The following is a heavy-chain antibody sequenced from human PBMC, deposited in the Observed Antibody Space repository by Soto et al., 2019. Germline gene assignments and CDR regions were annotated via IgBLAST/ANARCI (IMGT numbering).Heavy chain of an antibody. D-gene: IGHD3-16*01. CDR2: IKSDGTST. CDR3: AQLGLMTFSHKHYFNH. V-gene: IGHV3-23*01. J-gene: IGHJ4*02. Sequence: GGSLRLSCVASGFSFDNYGMSWVRQAPGEGLEWISAIKSDGTSTYYAASVEDRFTISRDNSKNTLYLQLNSLRAEDTGVYYCAQLGLMTFSHKHYFNHWGRGTLVTVSS. CDR1: GFSFDNYG.